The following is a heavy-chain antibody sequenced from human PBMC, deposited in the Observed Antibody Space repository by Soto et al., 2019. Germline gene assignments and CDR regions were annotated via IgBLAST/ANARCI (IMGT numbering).Heavy chain of an antibody. CDR1: KFIFSTYA. J-gene: IGHJ3*01. CDR2: IRGSGDST. V-gene: IGHV3-23*01. Sequence: EVQVLESGGGSIQPGGSLSLSCTTSKFIFSTYAMTWVRQAPGEGLEWVSSIRGSGDSTSYADSVRGRFTISRDNSKNTLYLRMNSLRVEDTAVYYCTRDPNGDYIGAFDFWGQGMLVTVSS. D-gene: IGHD4-17*01. CDR3: TRDPNGDYIGAFDF.